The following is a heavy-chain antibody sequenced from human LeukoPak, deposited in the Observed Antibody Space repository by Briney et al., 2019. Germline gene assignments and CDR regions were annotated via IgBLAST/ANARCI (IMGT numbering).Heavy chain of an antibody. CDR3: ARFNSYGPNWFDP. CDR1: GYSFTSYW. V-gene: IGHV5-51*01. J-gene: IGHJ5*02. D-gene: IGHD5-18*01. CDR2: SILVTLIP. Sequence: GESLKISCKGSGYSFTSYWIGWVRQMPGKGLSGWGSSILVTLIPDSPSFQGQVTISADKSISTAYLQWSSLKASDTAMYYCARFNSYGPNWFDPWGQGTLVTVSS.